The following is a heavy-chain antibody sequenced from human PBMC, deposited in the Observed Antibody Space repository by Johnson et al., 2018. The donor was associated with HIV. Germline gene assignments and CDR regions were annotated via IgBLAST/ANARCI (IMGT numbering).Heavy chain of an antibody. Sequence: MLLVESGGGLVQPGGSLRLSCAASGFTFSSYWMSWVRQAPGKGLEWVANIKQDGSEKYYVDSVKGRFTISRDNAKNSLYLHMDSLRAEDTAVYYCARDREVGARSGAFDIWGQGTMVTVSS. D-gene: IGHD1-26*01. CDR3: ARDREVGARSGAFDI. CDR2: IKQDGSEK. J-gene: IGHJ3*02. CDR1: GFTFSSYW. V-gene: IGHV3-7*01.